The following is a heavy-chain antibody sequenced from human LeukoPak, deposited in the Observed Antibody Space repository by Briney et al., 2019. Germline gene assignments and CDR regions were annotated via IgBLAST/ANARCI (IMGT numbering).Heavy chain of an antibody. J-gene: IGHJ4*02. CDR1: GGSISSSSYY. CDR3: ARDVSPLYGSGSYSFDY. CDR2: MYYSGST. D-gene: IGHD3-10*01. Sequence: SETLSLTCTVSGGSISSSSYYWGWIRQPPGKGLEWIGSMYYSGSTYYNPSLKSRVTISVDTSKNQFSLKLSSVTAADTAVYYCARDVSPLYGSGSYSFDYWGQGTLVTVSS. V-gene: IGHV4-39*07.